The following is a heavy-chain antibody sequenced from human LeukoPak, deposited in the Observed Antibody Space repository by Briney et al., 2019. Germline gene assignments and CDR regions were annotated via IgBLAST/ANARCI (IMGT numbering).Heavy chain of an antibody. CDR3: ARDYYYDSSGLADY. J-gene: IGHJ4*02. CDR1: GYTFTGYY. CDR2: INPNSGGT. V-gene: IGHV1-2*02. Sequence: GASVKVSCKASGYTFTGYYMHWVRQAPGQGLEWMGWINPNSGGTNYAQNFQGRVTMSWDTSISTAYMELNRLTSDDTAVYYCARDYYYDSSGLADYWGQGTLVTVSS. D-gene: IGHD3-22*01.